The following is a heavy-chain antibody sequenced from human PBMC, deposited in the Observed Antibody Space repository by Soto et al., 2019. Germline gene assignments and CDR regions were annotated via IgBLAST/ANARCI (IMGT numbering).Heavy chain of an antibody. CDR2: VSYDGNSK. D-gene: IGHD5-12*01. Sequence: ESGGGVVQPGRSLRLSCEASGFIFGSLGMHWVRQAPGKGLEWVALVSYDGNSKYYADSVKGRFTISRDNSKNTLSLQMNSLRAEDTAVYYCAKDLSNIGAALDYWGQGTLVTVSS. CDR3: AKDLSNIGAALDY. CDR1: GFIFGSLG. J-gene: IGHJ4*02. V-gene: IGHV3-30*18.